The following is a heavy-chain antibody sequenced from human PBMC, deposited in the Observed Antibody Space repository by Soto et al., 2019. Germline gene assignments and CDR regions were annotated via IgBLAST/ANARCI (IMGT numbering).Heavy chain of an antibody. D-gene: IGHD3-10*01. CDR3: AREAGPYYYGSGSPH. Sequence: QVQLVQSGAEVKKPGSSVKVSCKASGGTFSSYTISWVRQAPGQGLEWMGRIIPILGIANYAQKFQGRVTIPADKSTSTAYMELSSLRSEDTAVYYCAREAGPYYYGSGSPHWGQGTLVTVSS. V-gene: IGHV1-69*08. CDR2: IIPILGIA. CDR1: GGTFSSYT. J-gene: IGHJ4*02.